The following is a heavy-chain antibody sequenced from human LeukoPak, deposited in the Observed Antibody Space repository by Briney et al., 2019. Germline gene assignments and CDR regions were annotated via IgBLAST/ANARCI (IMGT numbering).Heavy chain of an antibody. V-gene: IGHV4-31*11. CDR1: GGSFSGYY. CDR2: IYYSGST. J-gene: IGHJ4*02. D-gene: IGHD3-3*01. CDR3: ARVTGFGVVMVDY. Sequence: SETLSLTCAVYGGSFSGYYWSWIRQHPGKGLEWIGYIYYSGSTYYNPSLKSRVTISVDTSKNQFSLKLSSVTAADTAVYYCARVTGFGVVMVDYWGQGTLVTVSS.